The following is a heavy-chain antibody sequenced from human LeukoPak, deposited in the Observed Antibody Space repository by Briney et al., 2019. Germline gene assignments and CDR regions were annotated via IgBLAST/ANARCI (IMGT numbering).Heavy chain of an antibody. D-gene: IGHD3-10*01. Sequence: VASVKVSCKASGYTFTGYYMHWVRQAPGQGLEWMGWINPNSGGTNYAQKFQGRVTMTRDTSISTAYMELSRLRSDDTAVYYCARVEGWFAPLSAFDIWGQGTMVPVSS. V-gene: IGHV1-2*02. CDR2: INPNSGGT. J-gene: IGHJ3*02. CDR3: ARVEGWFAPLSAFDI. CDR1: GYTFTGYY.